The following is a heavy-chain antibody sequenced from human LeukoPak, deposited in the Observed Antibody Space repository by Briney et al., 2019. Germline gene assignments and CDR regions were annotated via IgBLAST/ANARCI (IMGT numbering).Heavy chain of an antibody. CDR1: RFTFSSYE. Sequence: GGSLRLSCAASRFTFSSYEMSWVRQAPGKGLEWVANIKQDGSEKYYVDSVKGRFTISRDNAKNSLYLQMNSLRAEDTAVYYCARGGYWGQGTLVTVSS. J-gene: IGHJ4*02. CDR3: ARGGY. V-gene: IGHV3-7*01. CDR2: IKQDGSEK.